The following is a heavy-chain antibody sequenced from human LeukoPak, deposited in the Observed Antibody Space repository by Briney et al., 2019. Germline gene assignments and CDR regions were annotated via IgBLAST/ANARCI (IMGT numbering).Heavy chain of an antibody. Sequence: GGSLRLSCATSGFTFSSYGMTWVRQAPGKGLEWVSSISGSGDNTYYADSVKGRFTFSRDNSKDTLYLQMNSLRAENTAVYYCARGGYYGSGTYYSPTSPHWGQGTLVTVSS. CDR3: ARGGYYGSGTYYSPTSPH. D-gene: IGHD3-10*01. J-gene: IGHJ4*02. CDR2: ISGSGDNT. CDR1: GFTFSSYG. V-gene: IGHV3-23*01.